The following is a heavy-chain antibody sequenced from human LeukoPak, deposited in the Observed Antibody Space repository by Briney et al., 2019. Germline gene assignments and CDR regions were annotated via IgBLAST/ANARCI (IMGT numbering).Heavy chain of an antibody. CDR2: IYYSGST. D-gene: IGHD3-16*02. J-gene: IGHJ3*02. V-gene: IGHV4-30-4*08. Sequence: SETLSLTCTVSGGSISSGDYYWRWIRQPPGKGLEWIGYIYYSGSTYYNPSLKSRVTISVDTSKNQFSLKLSSVTAADTAVYYCARARRYDYVWGSYRQDAFDIWGQGAMVTVSS. CDR1: GGSISSGDYY. CDR3: ARARRYDYVWGSYRQDAFDI.